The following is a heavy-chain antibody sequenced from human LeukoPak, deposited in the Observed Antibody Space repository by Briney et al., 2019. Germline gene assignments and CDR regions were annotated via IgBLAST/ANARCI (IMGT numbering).Heavy chain of an antibody. CDR2: ISYDGSNK. Sequence: PGGSLRLSCAASGFIVSSNNMNWVRQAPGKGLEWVAVISYDGSNKYYADSVKGRFTISRDNSKNTLYLQMNSLRAEDTAVYYCAKAGGSGSIRSVSDYWGQGTLVTVSS. V-gene: IGHV3-30*18. CDR1: GFIVSSNN. D-gene: IGHD3-10*01. CDR3: AKAGGSGSIRSVSDY. J-gene: IGHJ4*02.